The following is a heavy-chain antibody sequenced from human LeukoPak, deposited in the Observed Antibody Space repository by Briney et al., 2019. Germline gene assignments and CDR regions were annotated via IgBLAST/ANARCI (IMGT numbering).Heavy chain of an antibody. CDR3: ARDQDGGELDY. J-gene: IGHJ4*02. Sequence: GGSLRLSCAASGFTFSSYSMNWVRQAPGKGLEWVAVISYDGSNKYYADSVKGRFTISRDNSKNTLYLQMNSLRAEDTAVYYCARDQDGGELDYWGQGTLVTVSS. CDR1: GFTFSSYS. D-gene: IGHD4-23*01. V-gene: IGHV3-30*03. CDR2: ISYDGSNK.